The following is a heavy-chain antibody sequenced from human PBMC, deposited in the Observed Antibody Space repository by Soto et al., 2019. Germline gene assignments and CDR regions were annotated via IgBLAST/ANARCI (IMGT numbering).Heavy chain of an antibody. Sequence: LRLSCAASGFTFSDYYMSWIRQAPGKGLEWVSYISSSGSTIYYADSVKGRFTISRDNAKNSLYLQMNSLRAEDTAVYYCARGVDFWSGYVQYYYGMDVWGQGTTVTVSS. CDR2: ISSSGSTI. CDR1: GFTFSDYY. D-gene: IGHD3-3*01. V-gene: IGHV3-11*01. CDR3: ARGVDFWSGYVQYYYGMDV. J-gene: IGHJ6*02.